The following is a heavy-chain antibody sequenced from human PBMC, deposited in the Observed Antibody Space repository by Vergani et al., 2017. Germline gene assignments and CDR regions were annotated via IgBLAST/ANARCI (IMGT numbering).Heavy chain of an antibody. D-gene: IGHD3-16*02. CDR2: VNHGGST. Sequence: QVQLQEWGAGLLKTSETLSLTCGVSGGSFSDYYWSWIRQAPGMGLEWIGEVNHGGSTNYNPSLKSRVSISVDPSKNQFSLQLTSVTAADSALYFCASIARAPTRRNPPPDYWGQGSLVTVSS. CDR3: ASIARAPTRRNPPPDY. J-gene: IGHJ4*02. CDR1: GGSFSDYY. V-gene: IGHV4-34*01.